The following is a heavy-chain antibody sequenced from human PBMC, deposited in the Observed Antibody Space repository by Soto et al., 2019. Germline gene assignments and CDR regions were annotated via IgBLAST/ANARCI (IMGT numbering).Heavy chain of an antibody. D-gene: IGHD2-2*01. CDR2: FDPEDGET. V-gene: IGHV1-24*01. CDR1: GYTLTELS. CDR3: ATQIRVGYCSSTSCSTFDY. Sequence: ASVKVSCKVSGYTLTELSMHWVRQAHGKGLEWMGGFDPEDGETIYAQKFQGRVTMTEDTSTDTAYMELSSLRSEDTAVYYCATQIRVGYCSSTSCSTFDYWGQGTLVTVSS. J-gene: IGHJ4*02.